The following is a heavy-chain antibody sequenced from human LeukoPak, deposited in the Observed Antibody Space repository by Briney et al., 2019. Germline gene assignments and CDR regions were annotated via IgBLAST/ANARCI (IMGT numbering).Heavy chain of an antibody. Sequence: SETLSLTCTVSGGSISNYYWSWIRQPPGKGLEWIGEINHSGSTNYNPSLKSRVTISVDTSKNQFSLKLSSVTAADTAVYYCARGGGFDYGDYLYGPQNPDNWFDPWGQGTLVTVSS. J-gene: IGHJ5*02. CDR2: INHSGST. CDR3: ARGGGFDYGDYLYGPQNPDNWFDP. V-gene: IGHV4-34*01. CDR1: GGSISNYY. D-gene: IGHD4-17*01.